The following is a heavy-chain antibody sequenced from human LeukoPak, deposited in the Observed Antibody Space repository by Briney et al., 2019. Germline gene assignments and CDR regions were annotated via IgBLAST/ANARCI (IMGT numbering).Heavy chain of an antibody. Sequence: GGSLRLSCAASGFTFSSYAMSWVRQAPGKGLEWVANIKQDGSEKYYVDSVKGRFTISRDNAKNPLYLQMNSLRAEDTAVYYCARDRGSIDYWGQGTLVTVSS. D-gene: IGHD3-10*01. CDR3: ARDRGSIDY. J-gene: IGHJ4*02. CDR1: GFTFSSYA. CDR2: IKQDGSEK. V-gene: IGHV3-7*01.